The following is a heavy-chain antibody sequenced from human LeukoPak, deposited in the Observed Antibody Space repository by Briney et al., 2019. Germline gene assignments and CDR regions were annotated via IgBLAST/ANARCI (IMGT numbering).Heavy chain of an antibody. CDR1: GFTFSSYS. J-gene: IGHJ6*02. CDR2: ISSSSSYI. D-gene: IGHD6-19*01. CDR3: ARDGYSSGGYGMDV. Sequence: SGGSLRLSCAASGFTFSSYSMTWVRQAPGKGLEWVSSISSSSSYIYYAASVKGRFTISRDNAKNSLYLQMNSLRAEDTAVYYCARDGYSSGGYGMDVWGQGTTVTVSS. V-gene: IGHV3-21*01.